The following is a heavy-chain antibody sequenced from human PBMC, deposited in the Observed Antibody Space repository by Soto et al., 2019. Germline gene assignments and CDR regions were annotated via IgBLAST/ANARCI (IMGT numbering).Heavy chain of an antibody. CDR3: GRLEGLATISYYFDY. J-gene: IGHJ4*02. Sequence: TLSLTCAVYGGSFSGYYWSWIRQPPGKGLEWIGEINHSGSTNYNPSLKSRVTISLDTSKNQFSLKLMSLSAADTAVYYCGRLEGLATISYYFDYWGQGALVTVSS. D-gene: IGHD3-9*01. CDR2: INHSGST. CDR1: GGSFSGYY. V-gene: IGHV4-34*01.